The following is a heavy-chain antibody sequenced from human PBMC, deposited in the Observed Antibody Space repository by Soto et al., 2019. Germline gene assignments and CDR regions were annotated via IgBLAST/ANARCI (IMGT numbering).Heavy chain of an antibody. V-gene: IGHV4-34*01. CDR3: AGVGGDVVVPAAEFDY. J-gene: IGHJ4*02. CDR2: INHSGST. D-gene: IGHD2-2*01. CDR1: GGSFSGYY. Sequence: QVQLQQWGAGLLKPSETLSLTCAVYGGSFSGYYWSWIRQPPGKGLEWIGEINHSGSTNYNPSLKSRVTISVDTSKNQFSRKLSSVTAADTAVYYCAGVGGDVVVPAAEFDYWGQGTLVTVSS.